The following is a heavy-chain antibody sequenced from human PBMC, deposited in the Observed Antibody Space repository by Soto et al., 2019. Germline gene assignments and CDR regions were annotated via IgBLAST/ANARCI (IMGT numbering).Heavy chain of an antibody. V-gene: IGHV3-21*06. J-gene: IGHJ5*02. D-gene: IGHD1-26*01. CDR3: ARDQGGSYDSWFDP. Sequence: EVQVVESGGGLVKPGGSLRLSCTFTFSMYSMNWVRQAPGKGREWVASISSGSAYIKYAESVKGRFTISRDNAKNSLHLQMNSQRAEDTAIYHCARDQGGSYDSWFDPWGQGTLVTVSS. CDR1: FTFSMYS. CDR2: ISSGSAYI.